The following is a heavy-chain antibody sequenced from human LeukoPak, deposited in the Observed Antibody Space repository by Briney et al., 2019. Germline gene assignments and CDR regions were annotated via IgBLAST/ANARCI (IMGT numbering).Heavy chain of an antibody. D-gene: IGHD2-2*01. J-gene: IGHJ4*02. V-gene: IGHV3-30*18. CDR3: AKDRDIVVVPAAIRQGLDY. CDR1: GFTFNSYG. Sequence: QPGRSLRLSYAASGFTFNSYGIHWVRQAPGKGLEWVAVISYDGSNKYYADYVKGRFTISRDNSKNTLYLQMNSLRAEDTAVYYCAKDRDIVVVPAAIRQGLDYWGQGTLVTVSS. CDR2: ISYDGSNK.